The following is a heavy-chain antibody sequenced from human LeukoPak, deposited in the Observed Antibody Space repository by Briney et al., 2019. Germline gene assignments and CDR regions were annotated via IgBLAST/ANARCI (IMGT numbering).Heavy chain of an antibody. J-gene: IGHJ4*02. D-gene: IGHD3-10*01. CDR2: INWNGGST. V-gene: IGHV3-20*04. CDR1: GFTFDDYG. Sequence: GGSLRLSCAASGFTFDDYGMSWVRQAPGKGLEWVSGINWNGGSTGYAGSVKGRFTISRDNAKNSLYLQMNSLRAEDTALYYCARDYYGSGTYTNNFDYWGQGTLVTVSS. CDR3: ARDYYGSGTYTNNFDY.